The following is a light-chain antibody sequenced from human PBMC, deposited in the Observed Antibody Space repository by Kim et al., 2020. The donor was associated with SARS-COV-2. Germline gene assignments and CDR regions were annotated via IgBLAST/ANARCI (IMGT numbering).Light chain of an antibody. CDR3: TSYAGSTNLAV. V-gene: IGLV2-8*01. CDR1: SSDIGGYNY. J-gene: IGLJ2*01. Sequence: QSALTQPPSASGSPGQSVTISCTGTSSDIGGYNYVSWYQQHPGKAPKLMIYEVSKRPSGVPDRFSGSKSGNTASLTVSGLQAEDEADYYCTSYAGSTNLAVFGGGTQLTVL. CDR2: EVS.